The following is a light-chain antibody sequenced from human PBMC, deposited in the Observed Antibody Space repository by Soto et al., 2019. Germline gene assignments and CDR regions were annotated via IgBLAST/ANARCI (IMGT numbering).Light chain of an antibody. CDR3: MHATHLYS. V-gene: IGKV2-24*01. J-gene: IGKJ2*01. CDR2: KIS. CDR1: QSLVHIDGNTY. Sequence: DIVLTQTPLSSPVTLGQPASISCRSSQSLVHIDGNTYLSWLQQKPGQPPRLLIYKISNRFSVVPDRFSGSGAATDFTLKSRRVEAEDVVVYYCMHATHLYSFGQGTKLGIK.